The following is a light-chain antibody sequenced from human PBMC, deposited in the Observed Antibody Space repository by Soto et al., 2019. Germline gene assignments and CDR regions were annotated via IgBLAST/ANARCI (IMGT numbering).Light chain of an antibody. J-gene: IGKJ1*01. Sequence: GTLSLSPGERATLSCRASQSVSSSYLAWYQQKPGQAPRLLIYGASSRATGIPDRFSGSGSGTDFTLTISRLEPEDFAVYYCQQYGSSRWTFGQGTKV. CDR2: GAS. CDR3: QQYGSSRWT. V-gene: IGKV3-20*01. CDR1: QSVSSSY.